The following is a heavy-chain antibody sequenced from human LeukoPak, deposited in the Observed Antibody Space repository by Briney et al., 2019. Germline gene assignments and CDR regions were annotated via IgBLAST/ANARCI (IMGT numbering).Heavy chain of an antibody. V-gene: IGHV3-7*05. CDR3: ARGYNGANWFDP. J-gene: IGHJ5*02. D-gene: IGHD1-14*01. Sequence: GGSLRLSCAASGFTCSSYWMSWVRQAPGKGLEWVANIKQDGIEKYCMDSVKGRFTISRDNAKNSLYLQMNSLRAEDTAVYYCARGYNGANWFDPWGQGTLVTVSS. CDR2: IKQDGIEK. CDR1: GFTCSSYW.